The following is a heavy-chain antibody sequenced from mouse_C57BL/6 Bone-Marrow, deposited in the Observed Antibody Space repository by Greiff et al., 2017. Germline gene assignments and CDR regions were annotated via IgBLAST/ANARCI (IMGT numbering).Heavy chain of an antibody. J-gene: IGHJ1*03. CDR3: ARDYWDLDV. CDR1: GFSLTSYG. CDR2: IWSGGST. Sequence: VQRVESGPGLVQPSQSLSITCTVSGFSLTSYGVHWVRQSPGKGLEWLGVIWSGGSTDYNAAFISRLSISKDNSTSQVFFKMNSLQADDTAIYYCARDYWDLDVWGTGTAVTVSS. V-gene: IGHV2-2*01.